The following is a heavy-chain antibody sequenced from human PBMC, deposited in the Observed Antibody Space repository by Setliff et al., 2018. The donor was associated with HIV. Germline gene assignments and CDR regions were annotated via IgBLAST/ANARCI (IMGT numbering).Heavy chain of an antibody. J-gene: IGHJ6*03. V-gene: IGHV3-20*04. Sequence: PGGSLRLSCAASGFTFDDYGFNWVRQAPGKGLEWVSGINYNGESTGYADSVKGRFTISRDNAKNSLYLQMNSLRAEDTAVYYCAKSGYCGSSTCRNFYYYMDVWGKGTTVTVSS. CDR3: AKSGYCGSSTCRNFYYYMDV. CDR2: INYNGEST. D-gene: IGHD2-2*01. CDR1: GFTFDDYG.